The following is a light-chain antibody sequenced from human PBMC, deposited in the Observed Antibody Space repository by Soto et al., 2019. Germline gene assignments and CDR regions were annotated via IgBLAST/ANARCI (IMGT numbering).Light chain of an antibody. CDR1: SSDVGVYNY. CDR2: DVK. Sequence: QSALTQPRSVSGSPGQSVTISCTGTSSDVGVYNYVTWYQQCPGKAPKVMIYDVKTRPSGVPDRFSGSKSGNTASLTISGLQAEDEADYYCCSYAGDYTFVFGTGTKVTVL. CDR3: CSYAGDYTFV. J-gene: IGLJ1*01. V-gene: IGLV2-11*01.